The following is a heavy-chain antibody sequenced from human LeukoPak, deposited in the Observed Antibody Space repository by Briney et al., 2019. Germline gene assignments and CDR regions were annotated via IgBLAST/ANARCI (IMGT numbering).Heavy chain of an antibody. Sequence: GRSLRLSCKASGFTFGDYAMSWVRQAPGKGLEWVSFIRSKAYGGTTEYAASVKGRFTISRDDSKSIAYLQMNSLKTEDTAVYYCTSLSLGGWYPSYWGQGTLVTVSS. CDR3: TSLSLGGWYPSY. CDR1: GFTFGDYA. D-gene: IGHD6-19*01. CDR2: IRSKAYGGTT. V-gene: IGHV3-49*04. J-gene: IGHJ4*02.